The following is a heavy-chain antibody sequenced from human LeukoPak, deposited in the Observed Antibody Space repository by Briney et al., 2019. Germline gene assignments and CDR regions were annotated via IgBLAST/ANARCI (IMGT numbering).Heavy chain of an antibody. CDR3: TRDSYISNVYYGMDV. J-gene: IGHJ6*02. Sequence: GGSLRLSCAASGFTFRSYWMRWVRQAPGKGLVWISRINPDGSHTSYADSVKGRFTISRDNAKNTLYLQMNSLRAEDAAVYFCTRDSYISNVYYGMDVWGQGATVTVSS. V-gene: IGHV3-74*01. D-gene: IGHD1-26*01. CDR2: INPDGSHT. CDR1: GFTFRSYW.